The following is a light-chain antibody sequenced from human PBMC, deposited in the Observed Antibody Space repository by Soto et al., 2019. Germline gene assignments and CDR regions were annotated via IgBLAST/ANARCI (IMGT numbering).Light chain of an antibody. CDR1: SSDVGAYNL. CDR2: EVN. CDR3: FAFTTTYTHV. Sequence: QSALTQPASVSGSPGQSITVSCTGTSSDVGAYNLVSWYQQYPGKAPRLMISEVNSRPSGVSNRFSGSKSGNTAYLTISGLQVEDEAEYFCFAFTTTYTHVFGTGTKLTVL. V-gene: IGLV2-14*02. J-gene: IGLJ1*01.